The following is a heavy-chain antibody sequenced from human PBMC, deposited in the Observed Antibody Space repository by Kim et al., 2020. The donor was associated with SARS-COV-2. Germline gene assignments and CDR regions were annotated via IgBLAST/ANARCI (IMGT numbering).Heavy chain of an antibody. Sequence: SETLSLTCAVSGGSISSGGYSWSWIRQPPGKGLEWIGYIYHSGSTYYNPSLKSRVTISVDRSKNQFSLKLSSVTAADTAVYYCARVAGAYYYDSSGFAHLGWFDPWGQGTLVTVSS. CDR3: ARVAGAYYYDSSGFAHLGWFDP. CDR1: GGSISSGGYS. D-gene: IGHD3-22*01. V-gene: IGHV4-30-2*01. J-gene: IGHJ5*02. CDR2: IYHSGST.